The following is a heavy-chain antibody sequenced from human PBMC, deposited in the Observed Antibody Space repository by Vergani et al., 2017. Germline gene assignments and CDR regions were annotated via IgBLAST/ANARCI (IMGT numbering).Heavy chain of an antibody. CDR1: GGSISSYY. CDR2: IYYSGST. J-gene: IGHJ1*01. CDR3: AKDYSSGYGEYFQH. V-gene: IGHV4-59*12. Sequence: QVQLQESGPGLVKPSETLSLTCTVSGGSISSYYWSWIRQPPGKGLEWIGYIYYSGSTNYNPSLKSRVTISVDTSKNQFSLKLSSVTAADTAVYYCAKDYSSGYGEYFQHWGQGTLVTVSS. D-gene: IGHD3-22*01.